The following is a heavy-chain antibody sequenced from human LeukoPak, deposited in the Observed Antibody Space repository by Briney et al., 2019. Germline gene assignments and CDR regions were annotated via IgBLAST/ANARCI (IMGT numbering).Heavy chain of an antibody. J-gene: IGHJ5*02. V-gene: IGHV3-23*01. CDR2: ISGSGGST. CDR1: GFTFSSYA. CDR3: AKDPYESGVVVWFDP. D-gene: IGHD2-15*01. Sequence: HSGGSLRLSCAASGFTFSSYAMSWVRQAPGKGLEWVSAISGSGGSTYYADSVKGRFTISRDNSKNTLYLQMNSLRAEDTAVYYCAKDPYESGVVVWFDPWGQGTLVTVSS.